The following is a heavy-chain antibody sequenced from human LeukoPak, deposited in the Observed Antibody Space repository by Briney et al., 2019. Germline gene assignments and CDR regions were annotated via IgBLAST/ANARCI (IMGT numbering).Heavy chain of an antibody. CDR2: FYYGGIT. CDR3: ARFQWRGRGL. D-gene: IGHD6-19*01. J-gene: IGHJ4*02. Sequence: SETLSPTWSVSDGSVSSSYYRWDWIRLPPGKGLEWIGSFYYGGITYYNPSLKSRVTISVDTSKNKVSLKLPCVTATDMALYCCARFQWRGRGLWGEGTLVTVSS. V-gene: IGHV4-39*01. CDR1: DGSVSSSYYR.